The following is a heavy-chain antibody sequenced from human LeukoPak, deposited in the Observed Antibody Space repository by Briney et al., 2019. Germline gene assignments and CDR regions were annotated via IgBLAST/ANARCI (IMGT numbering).Heavy chain of an antibody. CDR1: GYTFTTHY. V-gene: IGHV1-46*01. CDR3: ARDRPHGNYDILTGYFDY. J-gene: IGHJ4*02. D-gene: IGHD3-9*01. Sequence: ASVKVSCKASGYTFTTHYMHWVRQAPGQGLEWMGIINLSGGTTDYAQKFQGRVTMTRDTSTSTLYMELSSLRSEDTAVYYCARDRPHGNYDILTGYFDYWGQGTLVTVSS. CDR2: INLSGGTT.